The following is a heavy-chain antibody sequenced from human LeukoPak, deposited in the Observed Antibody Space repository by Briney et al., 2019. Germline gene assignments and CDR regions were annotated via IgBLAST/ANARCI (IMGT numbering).Heavy chain of an antibody. CDR1: GGSISNYY. CDR3: ARIKGLHSSPTHYYYMDV. Sequence: SETLSLTCTVSGGSISNYYWTWIRQPPGKGLEWIAYMYYSGSTNYNPSLKSRVTISVDPSKNQFSLKLSSVTVADTAVYYCARIKGLHSSPTHYYYMDVWGKGTTVTVSS. V-gene: IGHV4-59*01. D-gene: IGHD6-13*01. J-gene: IGHJ6*03. CDR2: MYYSGST.